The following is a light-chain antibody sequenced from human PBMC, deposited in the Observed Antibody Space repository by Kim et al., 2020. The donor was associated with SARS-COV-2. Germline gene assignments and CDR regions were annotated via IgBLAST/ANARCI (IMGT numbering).Light chain of an antibody. CDR2: EVS. V-gene: IGLV2-14*03. J-gene: IGLJ3*02. CDR1: SSDVGGYNY. Sequence: QSALTQPASVSGSPGQSITISYTGTSSDVGGYNYVSWYQQHPGKGPKLMIYEVSNRPSGVSDRFSGSKSGNTASLTISGLQAEDEADYYCNSYTSTGTWVFGGGTQLTVL. CDR3: NSYTSTGTWV.